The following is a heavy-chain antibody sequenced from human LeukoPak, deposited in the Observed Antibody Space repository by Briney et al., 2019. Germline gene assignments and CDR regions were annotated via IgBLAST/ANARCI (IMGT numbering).Heavy chain of an antibody. CDR3: AKAIHSSSSGVVDY. V-gene: IGHV3-30*02. Sequence: PGRSLRLSCAASGFTFSSYGMHWVRQAPGKGLEWVTFIRYDGSNKYYAESVKGRFTISRDNSKNTLYLQMNSLRAEDTAVYYCAKAIHSSSSGVVDYWGQGTLVTVSS. D-gene: IGHD6-6*01. CDR2: IRYDGSNK. J-gene: IGHJ4*02. CDR1: GFTFSSYG.